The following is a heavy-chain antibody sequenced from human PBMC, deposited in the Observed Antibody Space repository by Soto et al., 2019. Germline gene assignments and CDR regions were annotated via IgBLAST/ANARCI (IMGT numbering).Heavy chain of an antibody. J-gene: IGHJ3*02. Sequence: GGSLRLSCAASGFTFSSYSMNWVRQAPGKGLEWVSYISSSSSTIYYADSVKGRFTISRDNAKNSLYLQMNSLRDEDTAGYYCARESIVATIPNAFDIWGQGTMVTVSS. CDR3: ARESIVATIPNAFDI. D-gene: IGHD5-12*01. V-gene: IGHV3-48*02. CDR2: ISSSSSTI. CDR1: GFTFSSYS.